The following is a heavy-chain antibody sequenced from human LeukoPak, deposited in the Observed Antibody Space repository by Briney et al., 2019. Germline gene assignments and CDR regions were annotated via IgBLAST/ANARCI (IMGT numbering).Heavy chain of an antibody. CDR2: IYRGGNT. D-gene: IGHD3-10*01. V-gene: IGHV3-53*01. Sequence: GGSLRLSCAASGFTVSGHPMSWVRQAPGKGLEWVSVIYRGGNTYYADSVKGRFTISTDNSKNTLYLQMNSLRAEDTAVYYCAKVARAWFGEFDYWGQGTLVTVSS. CDR3: AKVARAWFGEFDY. J-gene: IGHJ4*02. CDR1: GFTVSGHP.